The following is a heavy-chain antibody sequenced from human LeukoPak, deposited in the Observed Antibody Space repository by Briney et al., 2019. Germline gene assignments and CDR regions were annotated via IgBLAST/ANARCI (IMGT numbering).Heavy chain of an antibody. CDR2: ISYDGSNT. V-gene: IGHV3-30*04. J-gene: IGHJ6*04. CDR3: ARAERGGYSGYDYGMDL. Sequence: GGSLRLSCAASGFTFSSYAMHWVRQAPGKGLEWVAVISYDGSNTYYADSVKGRFTISRDNSKNTLYLQMNSLRAEDTAVYYCARAERGGYSGYDYGMDLWGKGTTDTVSS. D-gene: IGHD5-12*01. CDR1: GFTFSSYA.